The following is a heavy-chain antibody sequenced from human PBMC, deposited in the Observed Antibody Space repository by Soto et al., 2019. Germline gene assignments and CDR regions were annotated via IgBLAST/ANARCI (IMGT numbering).Heavy chain of an antibody. CDR2: IIPILGIA. CDR3: ARGGPYGDYDDY. Sequence: QVQLVQSGAEVNKPGSSVKVSCKASGGTFSSYTISWVRQAPGQGLEWMGRIIPILGIANYAQKFQGRVTITADKSTSTAYMELSSLRSEDTAVYYCARGGPYGDYDDYWGQGTLVTVSS. J-gene: IGHJ4*02. V-gene: IGHV1-69*02. D-gene: IGHD4-17*01. CDR1: GGTFSSYT.